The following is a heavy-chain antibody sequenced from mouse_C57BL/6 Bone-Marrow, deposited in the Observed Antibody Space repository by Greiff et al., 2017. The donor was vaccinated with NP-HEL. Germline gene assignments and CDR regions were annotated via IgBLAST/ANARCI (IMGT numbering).Heavy chain of an antibody. CDR3: ARWGGYDGSSPAWFAY. V-gene: IGHV1-22*01. J-gene: IGHJ3*01. Sequence: VQLQQSGPELVKPGASVKMSCKASGYTFPDYNMHWVKQSHGKSLAWIGYINPNNGGTSYNQKFKGKATLPVNKSSSTAYMELRSLTSEESAVYYCARWGGYDGSSPAWFAYWGQGTLVTVSA. CDR1: GYTFPDYN. D-gene: IGHD1-1*01. CDR2: INPNNGGT.